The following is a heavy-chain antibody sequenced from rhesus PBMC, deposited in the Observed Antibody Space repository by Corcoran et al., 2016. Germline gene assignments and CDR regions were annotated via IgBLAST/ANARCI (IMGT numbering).Heavy chain of an antibody. Sequence: EVQLVESGGGWAKPGGSLRLSCAASGVTFSDYYMNWVRQVLGKGLGWVSRISHGGGSPWYADSVKGRFTISRENAKNTLYLQMNSLRAEDTAVYYCAREGIPAAGTSYLFDYWGQGVLVTVSS. V-gene: IGHV3-59*01. CDR1: GVTFSDYY. CDR3: AREGIPAAGTSYLFDY. D-gene: IGHD6-31*01. J-gene: IGHJ4*01. CDR2: ISHGGGSP.